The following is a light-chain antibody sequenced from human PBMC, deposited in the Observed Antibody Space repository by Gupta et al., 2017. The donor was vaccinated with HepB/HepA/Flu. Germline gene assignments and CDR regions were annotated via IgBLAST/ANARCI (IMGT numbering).Light chain of an antibody. CDR2: YDA. CDR1: NMGTKK. J-gene: IGLJ3*02. CDR3: QVWDDNGHPV. Sequence: SYILTQPPSVSVAPGKTARITCGAGNMGTKKVQWHQQRPGQAPVVAMYYDADRPPDISERFSGSKSGDTATLTITRVEAGDEADYFCQVWDDNGHPVFGGGTKVTVL. V-gene: IGLV3-21*04.